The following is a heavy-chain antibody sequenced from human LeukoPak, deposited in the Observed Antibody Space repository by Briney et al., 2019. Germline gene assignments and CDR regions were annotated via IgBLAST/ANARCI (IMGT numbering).Heavy chain of an antibody. CDR2: IYSSGST. J-gene: IGHJ6*03. V-gene: IGHV4-4*07. CDR3: ARRTDYMDV. CDR1: GGSISSYY. Sequence: ASETLSLTCTVSGGSISSYYWSWIRQPAGKGLEWIGRIYSSGSTDYKPSLKSRVTMSVNTSKNQFSLKLTSVTAADTAVYYCARRTDYMDVWGKGTTVTVSS.